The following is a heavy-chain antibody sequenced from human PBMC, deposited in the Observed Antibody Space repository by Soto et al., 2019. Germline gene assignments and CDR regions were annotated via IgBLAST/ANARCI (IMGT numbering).Heavy chain of an antibody. J-gene: IGHJ2*01. D-gene: IGHD4-4*01. CDR3: ARPLWRNDYNWGYFDL. CDR1: GFTFSSYA. Sequence: QVQLVESGGGVVQPGRSLRLSCAASGFTFSSYAMHWVRQAPGKGLEWVAVISYDGSNKYYADSVKGRFTISRDNSKNTLYMQMTSLRAEDPAVYYCARPLWRNDYNWGYFDLWGRGTLVTVSS. V-gene: IGHV3-30-3*01. CDR2: ISYDGSNK.